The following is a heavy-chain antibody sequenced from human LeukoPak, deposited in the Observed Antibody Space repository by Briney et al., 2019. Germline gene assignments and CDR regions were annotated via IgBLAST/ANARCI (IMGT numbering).Heavy chain of an antibody. Sequence: GGSLRLSCAASGFTFSSYAMSWVRQAPGKGLEWVSAISGSGGSTYYADSVKGRFTISRDNSKNTLYLQMNSLRAEDTAVYYCAYLTSGWHYFDYWGQGTLVTVSS. CDR3: AYLTSGWHYFDY. J-gene: IGHJ4*02. V-gene: IGHV3-23*01. D-gene: IGHD6-19*01. CDR1: GFTFSSYA. CDR2: ISGSGGST.